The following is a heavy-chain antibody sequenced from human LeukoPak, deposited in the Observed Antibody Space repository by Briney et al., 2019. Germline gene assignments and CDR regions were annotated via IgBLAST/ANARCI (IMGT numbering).Heavy chain of an antibody. V-gene: IGHV4-59*01. CDR1: GGSISTYY. CDR3: ARGSKDTGRKIKYYYYYMDV. J-gene: IGHJ6*03. Sequence: PSETLSLTCTVSGGSISTYYWSWIRQPPGKGLEWIGYVYYSGSTNYNPSLKSRVTISVDTSKNQFSLKLSSVTAADTAVYYCARGSKDTGRKIKYYYYYMDVWGKGTTVTISS. CDR2: VYYSGST. D-gene: IGHD5-18*01.